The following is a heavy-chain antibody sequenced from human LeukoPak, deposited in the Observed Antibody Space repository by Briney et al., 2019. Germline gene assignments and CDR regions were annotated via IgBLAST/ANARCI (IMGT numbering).Heavy chain of an antibody. D-gene: IGHD5-24*01. CDR1: GGTFSSYA. Sequence: GASVKVSCKASGGTFSSYAISWVRQAPGQGLEWMGRIIPIFGTANYAQKFQGRVTITTDESTSTAYMELSSLRSEDTAVNYCARDRDGYSDFDYWGQGTLVTVSS. V-gene: IGHV1-69*05. CDR3: ARDRDGYSDFDY. CDR2: IIPIFGTA. J-gene: IGHJ4*02.